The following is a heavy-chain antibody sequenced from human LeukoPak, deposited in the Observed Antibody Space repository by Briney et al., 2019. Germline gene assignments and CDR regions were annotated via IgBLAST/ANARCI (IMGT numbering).Heavy chain of an antibody. CDR1: GFMFSSNW. Sequence: GGSLRLSCAASGFMFSSNWMSWVRLAPGKGLEWVANIKEDGTETYYVDSVKGRFTISRDNAKNSLYLQMNSLRVEDTAIYYCVRGRYSSTTYYFDSWGQGTLVTVSS. CDR2: IKEDGTET. V-gene: IGHV3-7*03. D-gene: IGHD6-13*01. CDR3: VRGRYSSTTYYFDS. J-gene: IGHJ4*02.